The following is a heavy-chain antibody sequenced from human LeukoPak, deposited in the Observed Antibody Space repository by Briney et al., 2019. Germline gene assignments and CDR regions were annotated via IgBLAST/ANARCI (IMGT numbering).Heavy chain of an antibody. CDR2: INPNSGVT. J-gene: IGHJ4*02. CDR1: GFTFTGYY. CDR3: ASRDGPQGAFDY. D-gene: IGHD5-24*01. V-gene: IGHV1-2*02. Sequence: VASVRVSCKASGFTFTGYYIHWVRQAPGQGLEWMGWINPNSGVTSYAQKFQGRVTMTSDTSFSTAYMELSRLTSDDTAVYYCASRDGPQGAFDYWGQGTPVTVSS.